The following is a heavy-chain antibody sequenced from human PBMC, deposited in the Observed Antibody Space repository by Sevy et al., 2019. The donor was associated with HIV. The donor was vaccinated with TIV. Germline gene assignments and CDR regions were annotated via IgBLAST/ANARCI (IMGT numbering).Heavy chain of an antibody. CDR2: ISGSADAT. J-gene: IGHJ4*02. Sequence: GGSLRLSCAASGFTFSSYAMHWVRQAPGKGLEWVSAISGSADATYYTDSVKGRFTISRDNSKNTVYLQMNSLRAEDTAVYYCVKEVSQYSYSDYWGQGTLVTVSS. V-gene: IGHV3-23*01. D-gene: IGHD5-18*01. CDR1: GFTFSSYA. CDR3: VKEVSQYSYSDY.